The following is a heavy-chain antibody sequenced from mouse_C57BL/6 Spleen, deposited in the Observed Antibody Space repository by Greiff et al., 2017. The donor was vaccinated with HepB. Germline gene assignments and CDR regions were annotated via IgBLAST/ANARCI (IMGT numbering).Heavy chain of an antibody. CDR2: ISSGSSTI. V-gene: IGHV5-17*01. CDR1: GFTFSDYG. D-gene: IGHD2-5*01. CDR3: ARPPYYSKGYYAMDY. Sequence: EVKLVESGGGLVKPGGSLKLSCAASGFTFSDYGMHWVRQAPEKGLEWVAYISSGSSTIYYADTVKGRFTISRDNAKNTLFLQMTSLRSEDTAMYYCARPPYYSKGYYAMDYWGQGTSVTVSS. J-gene: IGHJ4*01.